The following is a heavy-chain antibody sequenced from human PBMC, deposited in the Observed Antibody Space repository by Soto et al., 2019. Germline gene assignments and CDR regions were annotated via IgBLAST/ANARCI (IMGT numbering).Heavy chain of an antibody. D-gene: IGHD3-9*01. V-gene: IGHV3-11*01. CDR1: GFSLSDYY. J-gene: IGHJ3*02. Sequence: QVQLVESGGGLVKPGGSLRLSCAASGFSLSDYYMKWIRQAPGKGLESFSYISSSGSTIYYADSVKGRFTISKDNAKNSLYLQMNSLRAEDTAVYYCARAGYYDILAGYRGDAFDIWGQGTMVTVSS. CDR2: ISSSGSTI. CDR3: ARAGYYDILAGYRGDAFDI.